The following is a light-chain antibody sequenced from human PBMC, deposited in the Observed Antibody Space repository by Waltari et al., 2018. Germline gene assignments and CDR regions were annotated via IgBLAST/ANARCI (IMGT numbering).Light chain of an antibody. Sequence: QSVLTQPASVSGSPGQSITISCTGTNSDVGGYNYVSWYQQYPGKAPRLMIYDVTTRPSWVSNRFSGSKSGNTAALTISGLQAEDEADYYCSSYTSSGTLRIFGGGTKVTAL. V-gene: IGLV2-14*01. CDR3: SSYTSSGTLRI. CDR2: DVT. CDR1: NSDVGGYNY. J-gene: IGLJ2*01.